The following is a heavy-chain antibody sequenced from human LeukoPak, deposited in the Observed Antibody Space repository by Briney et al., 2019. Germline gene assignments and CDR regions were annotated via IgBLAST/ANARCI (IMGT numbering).Heavy chain of an antibody. CDR3: ASEDGGNYDFWSGYYLGY. CDR2: ISNSGGRT. D-gene: IGHD3-3*01. Sequence: PGGSLRLSCAASGFTFKGYAMNWVRQAPGKGLEWVSAISNSGGRTYYADSVKGRFTISRDNSKNTVYVQMNSLRAEDTAVYYCASEDGGNYDFWSGYYLGYWGQGTLVTVSS. J-gene: IGHJ4*02. V-gene: IGHV3-23*01. CDR1: GFTFKGYA.